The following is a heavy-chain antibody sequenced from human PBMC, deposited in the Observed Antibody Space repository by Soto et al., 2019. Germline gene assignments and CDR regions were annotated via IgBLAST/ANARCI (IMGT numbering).Heavy chain of an antibody. V-gene: IGHV4-39*07. CDR2: IYYSGST. Sequence: PSETLSLTCTVSGGSIASSLYYWGWVRQSPGKGLEWIESIYYSGSTHYNPSLKSRVTVSVDTSKNQFSLKLSSVTAADTAVYYCARRWGYYFDYWGQGTLVTVSS. J-gene: IGHJ4*02. CDR3: ARRWGYYFDY. D-gene: IGHD3-16*01. CDR1: GGSIASSLYY.